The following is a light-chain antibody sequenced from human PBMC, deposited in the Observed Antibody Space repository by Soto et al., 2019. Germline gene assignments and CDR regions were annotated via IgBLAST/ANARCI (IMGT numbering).Light chain of an antibody. CDR1: ESIRTW. CDR3: QHYNSYSEA. V-gene: IGKV1-5*01. CDR2: DAS. Sequence: DIQMTQSPSTLSASVGDRVTITCRASESIRTWLAWYQHKPGKAPKFLIYDASTLESGVPSRFSGSGSGTEFTLTISSLQPDDFATYYCQHYNSYSEAFGQGTK. J-gene: IGKJ1*01.